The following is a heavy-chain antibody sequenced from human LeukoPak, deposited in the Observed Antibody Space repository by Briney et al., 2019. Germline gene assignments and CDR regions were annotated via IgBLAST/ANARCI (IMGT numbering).Heavy chain of an antibody. V-gene: IGHV3-23*01. D-gene: IGHD3-10*01. CDR2: ISGSGGST. J-gene: IGHJ1*01. CDR1: GFTFSSHA. Sequence: GGSLRLSCAASGFTFSSHAMSWVRQAPGKGLEWVSAISGSGGSTYYADSVKGRFTISRDNPKNTLYLQMNSLRAEDTAVYYCAKDYYSSGSYYKEYFQHWGQGTLVTVSS. CDR3: AKDYYSSGSYYKEYFQH.